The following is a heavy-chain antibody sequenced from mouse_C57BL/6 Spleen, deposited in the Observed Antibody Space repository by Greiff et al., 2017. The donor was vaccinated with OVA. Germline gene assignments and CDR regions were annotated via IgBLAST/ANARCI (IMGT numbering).Heavy chain of an antibody. CDR3: ASYGSSSPWFAY. V-gene: IGHV1-69*01. CDR2: IDPSDSYT. J-gene: IGHJ3*01. Sequence: QVQLKQPGAELVMPGASVKLSCKASGYTFTSYWMHWVKQRPGQGLEWIGEIDPSDSYTNYNQKFKGKSTLTVDKSSSTAYMQLSSLTSEDSAVYYCASYGSSSPWFAYWGQGTLVTVSA. D-gene: IGHD1-1*01. CDR1: GYTFTSYW.